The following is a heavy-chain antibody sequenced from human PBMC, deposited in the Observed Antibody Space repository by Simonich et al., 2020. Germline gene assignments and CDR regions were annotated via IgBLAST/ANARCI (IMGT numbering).Heavy chain of an antibody. D-gene: IGHD2-15*01. CDR1: GFTVSSYG. CDR2: IWYDGSNK. CDR3: ARDRYCSSGSCYYFDY. J-gene: IGHJ4*02. V-gene: IGHV3-33*01. Sequence: QVQLVESGGGVVQPGRSLRLSCAASGFTVSSYGMHWVRQAQGKGLEWVAVIWYDGSNKYYADSVKGRFTISRDNSKNTLYLQMNSLRAEDTAVYYCARDRYCSSGSCYYFDYWGQGTLVTVSS.